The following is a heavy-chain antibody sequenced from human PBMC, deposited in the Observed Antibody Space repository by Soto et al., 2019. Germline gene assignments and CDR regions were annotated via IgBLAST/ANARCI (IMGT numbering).Heavy chain of an antibody. CDR2: ISYDGSNK. V-gene: IGHV3-30-3*01. Sequence: QVQLVESGGGVVQPGRSLRLSCAASGFTFSSYAMHWVRQAPGKGLEWVAVISYDGSNKYYADSVKGRFTISRDNSKNTLYLQMNSLRAAATAVYYCARDPMGRYYGSGSYYFDYWGQGTLVTVSS. D-gene: IGHD3-10*01. CDR3: ARDPMGRYYGSGSYYFDY. CDR1: GFTFSSYA. J-gene: IGHJ4*02.